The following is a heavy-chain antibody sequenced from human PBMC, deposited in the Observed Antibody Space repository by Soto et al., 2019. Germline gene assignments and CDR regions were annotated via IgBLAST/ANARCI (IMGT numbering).Heavy chain of an antibody. D-gene: IGHD3-9*01. Sequence: QVQLVQSGAEVTRPGASVKVSCKASGYIFTNYGISWVRQAPGQGLEWMGWISGYNGNTKFAQKFQGRVTMTTDTSTTTAYMELRSLQYDDRAVFYCARGRYSAGGLDVWGQGTTVTVSS. J-gene: IGHJ6*02. CDR3: ARGRYSAGGLDV. CDR2: ISGYNGNT. CDR1: GYIFTNYG. V-gene: IGHV1-18*01.